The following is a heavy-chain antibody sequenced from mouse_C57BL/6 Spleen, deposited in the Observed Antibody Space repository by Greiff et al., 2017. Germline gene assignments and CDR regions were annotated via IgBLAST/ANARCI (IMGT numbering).Heavy chain of an antibody. CDR1: GYTFTSYW. CDR2: INPSSGYT. Sequence: VQLQQSGAELAKPGASVKLSCKASGYTFTSYWMHWVKQRPGQGLEWIGYINPSSGYTKYNQKFKDKATLTADKSSSTAYMQLSSLTYEDSAVXYGATDSNCDEAWFAYWGQGTLVTVSA. J-gene: IGHJ3*01. CDR3: ATDSNCDEAWFAY. D-gene: IGHD4-1*01. V-gene: IGHV1-7*01.